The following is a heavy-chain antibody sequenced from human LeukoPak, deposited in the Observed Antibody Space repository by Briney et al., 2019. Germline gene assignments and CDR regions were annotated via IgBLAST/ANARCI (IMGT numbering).Heavy chain of an antibody. CDR2: IYYSGST. CDR3: ARANYDYVWGSHRQPDIAFDI. V-gene: IGHV4-59*08. CDR1: GGSISSYY. D-gene: IGHD3-16*02. J-gene: IGHJ3*02. Sequence: SETLSLTCTVSGGSISSYYWSWIRQPPGKGLEWIGYIYYSGSTNYNPSLKSRVTISVDTSKDQFSLKLSSVTAADTAVYYCARANYDYVWGSHRQPDIAFDIWGQGTMVTVSS.